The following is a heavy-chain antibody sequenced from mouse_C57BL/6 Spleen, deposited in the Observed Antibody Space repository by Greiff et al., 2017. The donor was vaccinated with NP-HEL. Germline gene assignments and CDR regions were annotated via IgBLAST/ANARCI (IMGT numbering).Heavy chain of an antibody. CDR3: ARDGNSNYAMDY. CDR1: GFTFSSYA. D-gene: IGHD2-5*01. J-gene: IGHJ4*01. CDR2: ISDGGSYT. V-gene: IGHV5-4*01. Sequence: EVKLMESGGGLVKPGGSLKLSCAASGFTFSSYAMSWVRQTPEKRLEWVATISDGGSYTYYPDNVKGRFTISRDNAKNNLYLQMSHLKSEDTAMYYCARDGNSNYAMDYWGQGTSVTVSS.